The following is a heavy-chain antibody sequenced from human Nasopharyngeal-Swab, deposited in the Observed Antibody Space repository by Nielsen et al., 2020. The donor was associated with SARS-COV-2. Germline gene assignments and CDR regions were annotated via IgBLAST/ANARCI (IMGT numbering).Heavy chain of an antibody. Sequence: SETLSLTCTVSGGSIVSHYWNWIRLSPGKGLEWIGYIYSTEITKYNPSLGSRVTMSGDTPKNQVYLKLESLTAADTAVYYCARGPYSRSSLWVHWGQGTLVTVSS. D-gene: IGHD6-6*01. CDR2: IYSTEIT. CDR1: GGSIVSHY. V-gene: IGHV4-59*11. J-gene: IGHJ4*02. CDR3: ARGPYSRSSLWVH.